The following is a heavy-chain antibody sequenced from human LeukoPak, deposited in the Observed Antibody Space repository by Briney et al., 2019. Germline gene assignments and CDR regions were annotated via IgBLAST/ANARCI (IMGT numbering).Heavy chain of an antibody. J-gene: IGHJ4*02. V-gene: IGHV3-53*01. CDR1: GFTVSSNS. Sequence: GGSLRLSCTVSGFTVSSNSMSWVRQAPGKGLEWVSFIYSGGNTHYSDSVKGRFTISRDNSKNTLYLQMNSLRAEDTAVYYCAKDPNSSSWYGPLFDYWGQGTLVTVSS. CDR3: AKDPNSSSWYGPLFDY. CDR2: IYSGGNT. D-gene: IGHD6-13*01.